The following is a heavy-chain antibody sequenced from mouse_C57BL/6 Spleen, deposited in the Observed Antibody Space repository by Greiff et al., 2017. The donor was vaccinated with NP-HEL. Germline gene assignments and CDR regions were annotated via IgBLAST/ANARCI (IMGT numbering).Heavy chain of an antibody. CDR2: ISGGGGNT. Sequence: EVQVVESGGGLVKPGGSLKLSCAASGFTFSSYTMSWVRQTPEKRLEWVATISGGGGNTYYPDSVKGRFTISRDNAKNTLYLQMSSLRSEDTALYYCARHAPILTGTFAYWGQGTLVTVSA. CDR3: ARHAPILTGTFAY. V-gene: IGHV5-9*01. CDR1: GFTFSSYT. D-gene: IGHD4-1*01. J-gene: IGHJ3*01.